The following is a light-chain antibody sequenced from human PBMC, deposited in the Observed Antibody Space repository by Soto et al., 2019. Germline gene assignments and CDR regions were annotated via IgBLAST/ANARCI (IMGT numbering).Light chain of an antibody. CDR1: SSDVGAYIY. Sequence: QSALTQPASVSGSPGQSITISCGGTSSDVGAYIYVSWYQQFPGKAPTLILYEVNNRPSGVSNRFSGSKSDTTASLTISGLQPEDEADYYCSAYSDIDTKVFGTGTKLTVL. CDR3: SAYSDIDTKV. CDR2: EVN. J-gene: IGLJ1*01. V-gene: IGLV2-14*03.